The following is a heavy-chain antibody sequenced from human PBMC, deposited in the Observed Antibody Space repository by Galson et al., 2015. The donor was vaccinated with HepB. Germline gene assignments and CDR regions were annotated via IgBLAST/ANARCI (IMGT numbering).Heavy chain of an antibody. D-gene: IGHD2-2*01. CDR1: GDSVSSDSAA. V-gene: IGHV6-1*01. J-gene: IGHJ6*02. CDR3: ARDSGRSSNTARRDYYYGMDV. CDR2: TYCRSKWYK. Sequence: CAISGDSVSSDSAAWHWIRQSPSRGLEWLGRTYCRSKWYKDYAPSVKSRIHINPDTSKNQFSLQLNSVTPEDTGVYYCARDSGRSSNTARRDYYYGMDVWGQGTTVTVSS.